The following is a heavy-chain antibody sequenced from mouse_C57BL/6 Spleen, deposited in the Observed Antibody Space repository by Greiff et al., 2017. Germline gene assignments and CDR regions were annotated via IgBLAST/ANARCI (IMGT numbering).Heavy chain of an antibody. D-gene: IGHD4-1*01. J-gene: IGHJ3*01. CDR1: GFTFSSYA. CDR3: ARETLTGTGFAY. CDR2: ISDGGSYT. V-gene: IGHV5-4*01. Sequence: EVMLVESGGGLVKPGGSLKLSCAASGFTFSSYAMSWVRQTPEKRLEWVATISDGGSYTYYPDNVKGRFTISRDNAKNNLYLQMSHLKSEDTAMYYCARETLTGTGFAYWGQGTLVTVSA.